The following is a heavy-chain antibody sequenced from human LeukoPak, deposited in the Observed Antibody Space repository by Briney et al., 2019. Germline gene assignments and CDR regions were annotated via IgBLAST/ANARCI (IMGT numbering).Heavy chain of an antibody. D-gene: IGHD1-1*01. J-gene: IGHJ3*02. V-gene: IGHV4-39*07. CDR3: ARKLEDDAFDI. CDR1: GGSISSGDYY. CDR2: IYYSGST. Sequence: PSETLSLTCTVSGGSISSGDYYWGWIRQPPGKGLEWIGSIYYSGSTYYNPSLKSRVTISVDTSKNQFSLKLSSVTAADTAVYYCARKLEDDAFDIWGQGTMVTVSS.